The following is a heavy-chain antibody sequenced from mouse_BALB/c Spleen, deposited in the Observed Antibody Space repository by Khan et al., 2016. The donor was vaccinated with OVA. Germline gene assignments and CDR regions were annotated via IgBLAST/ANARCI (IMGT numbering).Heavy chain of an antibody. CDR1: GYGFSNYL. J-gene: IGHJ3*01. CDR3: ARSGYDYFAY. Sequence: QVQLKESGAELVRPGSSVKISCKASGYGFSNYLMNWVKQGPGQGLEWIGQIYPGDGNTNYNGKFTDKATLTVDKSSSTAYMQLSSLTSEDSAVYFCARSGYDYFAYWGQGTLVTVSA. V-gene: IGHV1-80*01. CDR2: IYPGDGNT. D-gene: IGHD2-14*01.